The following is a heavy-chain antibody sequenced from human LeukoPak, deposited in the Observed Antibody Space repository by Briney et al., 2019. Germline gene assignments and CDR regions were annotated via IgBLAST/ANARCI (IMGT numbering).Heavy chain of an antibody. Sequence: GGSLRLSCAASGFTFSSYGMHWVRQAPGKGLEWVAVISYDGGNKYYADSVKGRLTISRDNSKNTLYLQMNSLRAEDTAVYYCAKKVAGDYGVDYWGQGTLVTVSS. CDR2: ISYDGGNK. D-gene: IGHD4-17*01. J-gene: IGHJ4*02. V-gene: IGHV3-30*18. CDR3: AKKVAGDYGVDY. CDR1: GFTFSSYG.